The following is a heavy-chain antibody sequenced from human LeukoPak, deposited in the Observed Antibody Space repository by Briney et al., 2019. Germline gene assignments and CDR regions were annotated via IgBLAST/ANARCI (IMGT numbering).Heavy chain of an antibody. Sequence: GGSLRLSCATSGFSLSRNGMHWVRQAPGRGLEWVAFILSDGGYEYYADSVKGRFTISRDTSRNTLFLQMNSLRTEDTAVYYCARRPMTGYYYMDVWGKGTTVTVSS. CDR1: GFSLSRNG. V-gene: IGHV3-30*02. CDR2: ILSDGGYE. J-gene: IGHJ6*03. CDR3: ARRPMTGYYYMDV.